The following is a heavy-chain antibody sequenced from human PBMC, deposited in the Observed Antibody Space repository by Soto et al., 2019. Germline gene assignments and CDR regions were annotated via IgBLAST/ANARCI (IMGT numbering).Heavy chain of an antibody. V-gene: IGHV3-53*01. CDR2: IYSGGGT. CDR3: ARGIYGSGDYYFDY. CDR1: GFTVSSNY. Sequence: PGGSLRLSCAASGFTVSSNYMSWVRQAPGKGLEWVSVIYSGGGTYYADSVKGRFTISRDNSKNTLYLQMNSLRAEDTAVYYCARGIYGSGDYYFDYWGQGTLVTVSS. J-gene: IGHJ4*02. D-gene: IGHD3-10*01.